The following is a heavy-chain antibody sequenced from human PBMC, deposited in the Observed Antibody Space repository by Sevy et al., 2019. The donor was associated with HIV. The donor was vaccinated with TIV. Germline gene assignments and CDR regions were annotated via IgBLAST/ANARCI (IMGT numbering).Heavy chain of an antibody. Sequence: GGSLRLSCVASGFTFSSYEMNWVRQAPGKGLEWVSYISNSGTSMYYSDSVKGRFTNSRDNARNSLYLQMNSLEAEDTAIYYCARDLPPSATTVAHFDCWGQGTLVTVSS. J-gene: IGHJ4*03. CDR3: ARDLPPSATTVAHFDC. CDR2: ISNSGTSM. V-gene: IGHV3-48*03. CDR1: GFTFSSYE. D-gene: IGHD4-17*01.